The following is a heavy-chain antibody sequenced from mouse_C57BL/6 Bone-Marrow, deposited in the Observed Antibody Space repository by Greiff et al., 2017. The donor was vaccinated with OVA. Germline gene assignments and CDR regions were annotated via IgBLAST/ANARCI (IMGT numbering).Heavy chain of an antibody. D-gene: IGHD1-1*01. V-gene: IGHV5-4*01. J-gene: IGHJ2*01. CDR1: GFTFSSYA. CDR3: ARDGGSFYYFDY. CDR2: ISDGGSYT. Sequence: EVQGVESGGGLVKPGGSLKLSCAASGFTFSSYAMSWVRQTPEKRLEWVATISDGGSYTYYPDNVKGRFTISRDNAKNNLYLQMSHLKSEDTAMYYCARDGGSFYYFDYWGQGTTLTVSS.